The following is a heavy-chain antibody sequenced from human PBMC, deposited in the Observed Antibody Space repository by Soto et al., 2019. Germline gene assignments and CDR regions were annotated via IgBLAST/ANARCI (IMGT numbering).Heavy chain of an antibody. CDR3: ARVFCGSYDPQSDY. J-gene: IGHJ4*02. V-gene: IGHV1-8*01. Sequence: QVQLVQSGAEVKKPGASVKVSCKASGYTFTNFDINWVRQATGQGLEWMGWMNPYSGNIGYEQKFQGRVTMTGNTSMTTAYMELSSLRSEDTAVYYCARVFCGSYDPQSDYFGQETVVTVSS. CDR1: GYTFTNFD. D-gene: IGHD3-3*01. CDR2: MNPYSGNI.